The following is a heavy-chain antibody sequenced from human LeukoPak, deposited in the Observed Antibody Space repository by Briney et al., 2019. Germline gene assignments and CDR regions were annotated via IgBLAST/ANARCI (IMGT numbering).Heavy chain of an antibody. J-gene: IGHJ4*02. CDR2: IYYSGST. D-gene: IGHD4-11*01. CDR3: ARARRGTVTFDY. V-gene: IGHV4-31*03. Sequence: SETLSLTCTVSGGSISSGGYYWSWIRQHPGKGLEWIGYIYYSGSTYYNPSLKGRVTISVDTSKNQFSLKLNSVTAADTAVYYCARARRGTVTFDYWGQGTLVTVSS. CDR1: GGSISSGGYY.